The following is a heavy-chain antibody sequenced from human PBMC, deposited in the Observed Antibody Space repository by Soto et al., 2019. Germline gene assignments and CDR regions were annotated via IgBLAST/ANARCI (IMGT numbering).Heavy chain of an antibody. CDR2: ISAYNGNT. CDR3: ARDVYCISTSCYYRSGMDV. Sequence: QVQLVQSGAEVKKPGASVKVSCKASGYTFTSYGISWVRQAPGQGLEWMGWISAYNGNTNYAQKLQGRVTMTTDTSTSTAYMEMRSLRSDDTAVYYCARDVYCISTSCYYRSGMDVWGQGTTVTVSS. J-gene: IGHJ6*02. V-gene: IGHV1-18*01. CDR1: GYTFTSYG. D-gene: IGHD2-2*01.